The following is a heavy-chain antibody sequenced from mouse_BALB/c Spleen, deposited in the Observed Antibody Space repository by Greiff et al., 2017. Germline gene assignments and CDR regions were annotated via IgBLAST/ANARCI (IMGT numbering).Heavy chain of an antibody. J-gene: IGHJ4*01. CDR3: TRSTMITTYAMDY. CDR1: GYTFTSYW. CDR2: IDPSDSYT. D-gene: IGHD2-4*01. Sequence: QVQLQQPGAELVKPGASVKMSCKASGYTFTSYWMHWVKQRPGQGLEWIGTIDPSDSYTSYNQKFKGKATLTVDTSSSTAYMQLSSLTSEDSAVYYCTRSTMITTYAMDYWGQGTSVTVSS. V-gene: IGHV1S127*01.